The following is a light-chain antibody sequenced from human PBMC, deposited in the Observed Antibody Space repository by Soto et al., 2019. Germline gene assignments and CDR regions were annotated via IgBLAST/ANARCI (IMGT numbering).Light chain of an antibody. CDR3: HHFGNAPET. V-gene: IGKV3-20*01. CDR2: GAT. J-gene: IGKJ1*01. CDR1: QSVADSY. Sequence: EVVLTQSPGTLSLSPGARATLSCRASQSVADSYLAWYQQKPGRAPRLLFYGATRRATGIPDRFSGTGSGTDFTLTISTVEPDDFAVYYCHHFGNAPETFGQGPKVE.